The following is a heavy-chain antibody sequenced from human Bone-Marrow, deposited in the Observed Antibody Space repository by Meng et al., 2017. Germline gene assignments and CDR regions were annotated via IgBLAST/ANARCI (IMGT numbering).Heavy chain of an antibody. CDR2: IYSGGST. V-gene: IGHV3-53*01. Sequence: GESLKISCAASGFTVSSNYMSWVRQAPGKGLEWVSVIYSGGSTYYADSVKGRFTISRDNSKNTLYLQMNSLRAEDTAVYYCARDSSYYYYGMDVWAKGPRSPSP. J-gene: IGHJ6*02. CDR1: GFTVSSNY. CDR3: ARDSSYYYYGMDV. D-gene: IGHD6-13*01.